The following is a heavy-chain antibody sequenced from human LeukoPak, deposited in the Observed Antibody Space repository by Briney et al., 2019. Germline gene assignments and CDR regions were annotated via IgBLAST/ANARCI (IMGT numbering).Heavy chain of an antibody. Sequence: TGGSLRLSCAASGLTVSSNYMSWVRQAPGEGLEWVSIIYSGGSTYYADSVKGRFTISRDNSKNTLYLQMNSLRAEDTAVYYCAKDLSLWSDYWGQGTLVTVSS. CDR2: IYSGGST. J-gene: IGHJ4*02. CDR3: AKDLSLWSDY. CDR1: GLTVSSNY. V-gene: IGHV3-53*01. D-gene: IGHD3-10*01.